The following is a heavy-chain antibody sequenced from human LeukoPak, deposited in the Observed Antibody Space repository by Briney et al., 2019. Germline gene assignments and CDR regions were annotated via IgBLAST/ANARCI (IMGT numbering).Heavy chain of an antibody. V-gene: IGHV1-2*02. D-gene: IGHD3-3*01. Sequence: ASVKVSCKASGYTFTSYYMHWVRQAPGQGLEWMGWINPNSGGTNYAQKFQGRVTMTRDTSISTAYMELSRLRSDDTAVYYCARDRKNSITIFGVVMNWFDPWGQGTLVTVSS. CDR1: GYTFTSYY. J-gene: IGHJ5*02. CDR3: ARDRKNSITIFGVVMNWFDP. CDR2: INPNSGGT.